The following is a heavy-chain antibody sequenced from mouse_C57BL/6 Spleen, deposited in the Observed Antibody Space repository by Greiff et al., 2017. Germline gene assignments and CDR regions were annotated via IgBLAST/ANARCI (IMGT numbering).Heavy chain of an antibody. CDR3: ARNYYGSSYWYFDV. CDR1: GFSLTSYA. V-gene: IGHV2-9-1*01. Sequence: QVQLKESGPGLVAPSQSLSITCTVSGFSLTSYAISWVRQPPGKGLVWLGVIWTGGGTNYNSALKSRLSISKDNSKSQVFLKMNSLQTDDTARYYCARNYYGSSYWYFDVWGTGTTVTVSS. J-gene: IGHJ1*03. CDR2: IWTGGGT. D-gene: IGHD1-1*01.